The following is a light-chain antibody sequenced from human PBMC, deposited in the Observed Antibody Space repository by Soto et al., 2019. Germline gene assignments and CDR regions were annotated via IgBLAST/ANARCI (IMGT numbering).Light chain of an antibody. CDR1: SSDVGSYNL. CDR3: QSYDSSLSGSKV. V-gene: IGLV2-14*02. Sequence: QSALTQPASVSGSPGQSITISCTGTSSDVGSYNLVSWYQQHPGKAPKLLIYGNSNRPSGVPDRFSGSKSGTSASLAITGLQAEDEADYYCQSYDSSLSGSKVFGGGTQLTVL. J-gene: IGLJ2*01. CDR2: GNS.